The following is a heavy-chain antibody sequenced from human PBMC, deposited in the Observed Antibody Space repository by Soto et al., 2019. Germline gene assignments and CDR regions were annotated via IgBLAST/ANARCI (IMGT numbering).Heavy chain of an antibody. D-gene: IGHD2-15*01. CDR2: INHSGST. J-gene: IGHJ5*02. CDR3: VKARCSAPSCNWFGP. V-gene: IGHV4-34*01. CDR1: SGTFKGYY. Sequence: KHSETLSLTRAFYSGTFKGYYCSVILQPPGKGLEWIGEINHSGSTNYNPSLKSRVTISVDTSKNQFSLKLSSVTAEDTAVYYCVKARCSAPSCNWFGPWGQGTLVTVYS.